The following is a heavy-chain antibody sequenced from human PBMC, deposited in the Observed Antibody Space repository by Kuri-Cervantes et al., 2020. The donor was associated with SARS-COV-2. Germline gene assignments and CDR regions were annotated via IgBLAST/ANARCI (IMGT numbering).Heavy chain of an antibody. Sequence: SCAVSGGSISSSNWWSWVRQPPGKGLEWIGEIYHSGSTNYNPSLKSRVTISVDKSKNQLSLQLSSVTAADTAVYYCARGGVWFREVSPNYFDYWGQGTLVTVSS. V-gene: IGHV4-4*02. CDR1: GGSISSSNW. CDR3: ARGGVWFREVSPNYFDY. J-gene: IGHJ4*02. D-gene: IGHD3-10*01. CDR2: IYHSGST.